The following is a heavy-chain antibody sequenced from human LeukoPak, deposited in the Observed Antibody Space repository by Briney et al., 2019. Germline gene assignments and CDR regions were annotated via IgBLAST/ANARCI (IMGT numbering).Heavy chain of an antibody. V-gene: IGHV3-21*01. J-gene: IGHJ4*02. CDR2: ISSSSSYI. D-gene: IGHD2-15*01. CDR3: AREEDCSGGSCYSGGDY. Sequence: GGSLRPSCAASGFTFSSYSMNWVRQAPGKGLEWVSSISSSSSYIYYADLVKGRFTISRDNAKNSLYLQMNSLRAEDTAVYYCAREEDCSGGSCYSGGDYWGQGTLVTVSS. CDR1: GFTFSSYS.